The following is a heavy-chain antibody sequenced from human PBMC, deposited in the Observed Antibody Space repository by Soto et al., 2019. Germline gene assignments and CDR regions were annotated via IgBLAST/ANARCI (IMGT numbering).Heavy chain of an antibody. CDR2: MSYSGSNK. Sequence: QVQLVESGGGVVQPGRSLRLSCAASGFTFSDYTMHWVRRAPGKGLEWVAVMSYSGSNKYHANSVKGRFTISRDNSKNTLHLQVNSLRSDDTAVYYCARVGMTSLLPGFYYWGQGTLLTVSS. CDR1: GFTFSDYT. D-gene: IGHD1-1*01. CDR3: ARVGMTSLLPGFYY. J-gene: IGHJ4*02. V-gene: IGHV3-30-3*01.